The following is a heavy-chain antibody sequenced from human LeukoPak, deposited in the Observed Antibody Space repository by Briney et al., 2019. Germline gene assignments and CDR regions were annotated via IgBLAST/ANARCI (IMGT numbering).Heavy chain of an antibody. CDR2: INHSGST. CDR3: ARTVRAAIVGATRDLYFDL. J-gene: IGHJ2*01. Sequence: PSETLSLTCAVYGGSFSGYYWSWIRQPPGKGLEWIGEINHSGSTNYNPSLKSRVTISVDTSKNQFSLKLSSVTAADTAVYYCARTVRAAIVGATRDLYFDLWGRGTLVTVSS. CDR1: GGSFSGYY. D-gene: IGHD1-26*01. V-gene: IGHV4-34*01.